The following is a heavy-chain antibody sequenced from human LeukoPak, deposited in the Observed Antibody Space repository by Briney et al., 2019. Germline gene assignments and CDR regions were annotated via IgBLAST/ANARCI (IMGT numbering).Heavy chain of an antibody. D-gene: IGHD4-17*01. Sequence: GGSLRLSCAASGFTFSSYWMSWVRQAPGKGLEWVANIKQDGSEKYYVDSVKGRFTISRDNAKNSLYLQMNSLRAEDTAVYYCARQDYGDYGYFDCWGQGTLVTVSS. CDR2: IKQDGSEK. CDR1: GFTFSSYW. J-gene: IGHJ4*02. CDR3: ARQDYGDYGYFDC. V-gene: IGHV3-7*01.